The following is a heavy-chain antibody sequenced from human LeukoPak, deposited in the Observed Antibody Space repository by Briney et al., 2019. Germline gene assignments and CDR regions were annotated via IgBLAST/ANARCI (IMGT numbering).Heavy chain of an antibody. Sequence: GESLKISCKGSGYSFTNYWIAWVRQMPGKGLEWMGIIYLSDSDTRYSPSFQGQVTISADKSISTASLQWSSLKASDTAIYDCARSAGSGWDEGFDYWGQGTLVTVSS. CDR1: GYSFTNYW. CDR3: ARSAGSGWDEGFDY. J-gene: IGHJ4*02. V-gene: IGHV5-51*01. D-gene: IGHD6-19*01. CDR2: IYLSDSDT.